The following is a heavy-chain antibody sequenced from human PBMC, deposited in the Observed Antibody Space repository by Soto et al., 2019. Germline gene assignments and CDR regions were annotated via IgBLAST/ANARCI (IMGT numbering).Heavy chain of an antibody. D-gene: IGHD4-17*01. CDR3: ARTTAVPNTLRSRYFFDY. CDR1: GGSISSGGYY. V-gene: IGHV4-61*08. CDR2: VYYSGTT. J-gene: IGHJ4*02. Sequence: KTSETLSLTCTVSGGSISSGGYYWSWIRQPPGKRLEWIGYVYYSGTTNYNPSLKSRVTISVDLSKNQFSLRLSSVTTADTALYYCARTTAVPNTLRSRYFFDYWGQGTLVTVSS.